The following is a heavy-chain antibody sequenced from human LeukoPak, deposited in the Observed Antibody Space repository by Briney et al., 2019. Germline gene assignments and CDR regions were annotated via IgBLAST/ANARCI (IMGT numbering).Heavy chain of an antibody. V-gene: IGHV3-30*02. Sequence: PGGSLRLSCAASGFTFSSYGMHWVRQAPGKGLEWGAFIRYDGSNKYYVDSAKGRFTISRDNPKNTLYLQLNSLRSQDTAAYYCAKQSYGDYYFDYWGQGTLVTVSS. CDR2: IRYDGSNK. CDR1: GFTFSSYG. J-gene: IGHJ4*02. CDR3: AKQSYGDYYFDY. D-gene: IGHD4-17*01.